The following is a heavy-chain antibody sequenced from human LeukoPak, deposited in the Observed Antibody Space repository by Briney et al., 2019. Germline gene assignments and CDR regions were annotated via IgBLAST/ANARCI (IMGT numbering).Heavy chain of an antibody. D-gene: IGHD1-26*01. J-gene: IGHJ4*02. Sequence: GGSLRLSCAASGFTFTSYWMSWVRQAPGKGLEWVANIDQDGSEKNYVDSVKDRFTISRDNAKNSLYLQLNSLRAEDTAVYYCARDQVGIFDYWGQGTLVTVSS. CDR1: GFTFTSYW. CDR3: ARDQVGIFDY. CDR2: IDQDGSEK. V-gene: IGHV3-7*01.